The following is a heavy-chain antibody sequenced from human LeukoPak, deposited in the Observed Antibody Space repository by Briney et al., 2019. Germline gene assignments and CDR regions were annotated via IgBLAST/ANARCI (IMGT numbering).Heavy chain of an antibody. D-gene: IGHD3-22*01. J-gene: IGHJ1*01. CDR1: GYTFTSYY. CDR3: ATSLSFSSGYYYEYFQH. CDR2: INPSGGST. V-gene: IGHV1-46*01. Sequence: GASVKVSCKASGYTFTSYYMHWVRQAPGQGLEWMGIINPSGGSTSYAQKFQGRVTMTRDTSTSTAYMELRSLRSDDTAVYYCATSLSFSSGYYYEYFQHWGQGTLVTVSS.